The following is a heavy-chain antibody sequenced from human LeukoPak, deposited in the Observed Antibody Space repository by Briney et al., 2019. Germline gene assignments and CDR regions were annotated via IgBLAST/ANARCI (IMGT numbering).Heavy chain of an antibody. V-gene: IGHV3-9*01. J-gene: IGHJ4*02. CDR1: GFIFNNYA. CDR2: ISWNSGSI. D-gene: IGHD5-12*01. Sequence: GRSLRLSCAGSGFIFNNYAMHWVRQPPGKGLEWVSGISWNSGSIDYADSVKGRFTISRDNAKNSLYLQMNSLRVEDTAFYYCAKGPGLVSGPTMWGQGTLVTVSS. CDR3: AKGPGLVSGPTM.